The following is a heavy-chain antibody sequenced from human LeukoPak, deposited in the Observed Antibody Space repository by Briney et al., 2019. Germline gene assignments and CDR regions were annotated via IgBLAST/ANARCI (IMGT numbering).Heavy chain of an antibody. CDR2: INPSGGST. Sequence: GASVKVSCKASGYTFTSYYMHWVRQAPGQGLEWMGIINPSGGSTSYAQKFQGRVTMTRDMSTSTVYMELSSLRSEDTAVYYCARDYYDSSGYSDAFDIWGQGTMVIVSS. V-gene: IGHV1-46*01. J-gene: IGHJ3*02. CDR1: GYTFTSYY. D-gene: IGHD3-22*01. CDR3: ARDYYDSSGYSDAFDI.